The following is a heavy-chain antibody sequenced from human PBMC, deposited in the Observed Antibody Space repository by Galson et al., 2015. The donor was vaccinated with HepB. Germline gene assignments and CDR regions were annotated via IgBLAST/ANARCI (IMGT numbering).Heavy chain of an antibody. V-gene: IGHV3-33*08. CDR2: IWYDGSNK. CDR1: GFTFSSYG. J-gene: IGHJ6*02. Sequence: SLRLSCAASGFTFSSYGMHWVRQAPGKGLEWVAVIWYDGSNKYYADSVKGRFTISRDNSKNTLYLQMNSLRAEDTAVYYCARDWTPGSGYSSGWALQTFYYYYGMDVWGQGTTVTVSS. CDR3: ARDWTPGSGYSSGWALQTFYYYYGMDV. D-gene: IGHD6-19*01.